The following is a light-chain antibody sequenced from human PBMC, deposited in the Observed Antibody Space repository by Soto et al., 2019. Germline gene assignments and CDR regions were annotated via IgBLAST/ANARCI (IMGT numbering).Light chain of an antibody. J-gene: IGKJ1*01. Sequence: DIVMTQSPLSLPVTPGEPASISCRSIQXLLYSNGYNYLDWYLQKPGQSPQLLIYLGSDRASGVPDRFSGSGSGTDFTLKISRVEAEDVGVYYCMQSLQTPWTFGQGTKVDIK. V-gene: IGKV2-28*01. CDR2: LGS. CDR1: QXLLYSNGYNY. CDR3: MQSLQTPWT.